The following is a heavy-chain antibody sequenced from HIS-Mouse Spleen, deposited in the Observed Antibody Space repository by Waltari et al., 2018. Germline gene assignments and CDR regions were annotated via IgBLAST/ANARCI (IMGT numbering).Heavy chain of an antibody. Sequence: QLQLQESGPGLVKPSETLSLTCTVSGGSIRSSSYYWGWIRQPPGKGLEWIGSIYYSGSTYYNPSLKCRVTISVDTSKNQFSLKLSSVTAADTAVYYCAREIPYSSSWYDWYFDLWGRGTLVTVSS. J-gene: IGHJ2*01. CDR1: GGSIRSSSYY. D-gene: IGHD6-13*01. V-gene: IGHV4-39*07. CDR2: IYYSGST. CDR3: AREIPYSSSWYDWYFDL.